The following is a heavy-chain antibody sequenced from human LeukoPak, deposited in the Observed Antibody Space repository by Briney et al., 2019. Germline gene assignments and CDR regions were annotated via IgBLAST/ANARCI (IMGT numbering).Heavy chain of an antibody. J-gene: IGHJ4*02. Sequence: SSETLSLTCAVYGGSFSGYYWSWIRQPPGKGLEWIGEINHSGSTNYNPSLKSRVTISVDTSKNQFSLKLSSVTAADTAVYYCARPNRMYSSSWYGDWGQGTLVTVSS. CDR3: ARPNRMYSSSWYGD. CDR2: INHSGST. V-gene: IGHV4-34*01. CDR1: GGSFSGYY. D-gene: IGHD6-13*01.